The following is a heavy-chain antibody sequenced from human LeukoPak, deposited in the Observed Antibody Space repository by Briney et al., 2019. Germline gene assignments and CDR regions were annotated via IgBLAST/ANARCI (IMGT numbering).Heavy chain of an antibody. CDR1: GFTFSNYA. CDR3: AKSRLPYDSTGYYSFDF. J-gene: IGHJ4*02. CDR2: MTGSGD. D-gene: IGHD3-22*01. Sequence: PGGSLRLSCAAAGFTFSNYAMTWVRQAPGKGLEWVSSMTGSGDKYAETVKGRFTISRDNSKYTLYLQMNSLRADDTAVYYCAKSRLPYDSTGYYSFDFWGQGTLVTVSS. V-gene: IGHV3-23*01.